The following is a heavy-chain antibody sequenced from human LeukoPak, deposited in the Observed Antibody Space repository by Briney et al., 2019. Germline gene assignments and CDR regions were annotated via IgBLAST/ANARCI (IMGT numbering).Heavy chain of an antibody. CDR3: ATDYHDGGGYYYRGDY. J-gene: IGHJ4*02. D-gene: IGHD3-22*01. V-gene: IGHV3-30*03. CDR1: GFTFSSYG. CDR2: ISYDGSNK. Sequence: GRSLRLSCAASGFTFSSYGMHWVRQAPGKGLEWVALISYDGSNKYYADSVKGRFTISRDNPKNTLYLQMNSLRAEDTAVYYCATDYHDGGGYYYRGDYWGQGTLVTVSS.